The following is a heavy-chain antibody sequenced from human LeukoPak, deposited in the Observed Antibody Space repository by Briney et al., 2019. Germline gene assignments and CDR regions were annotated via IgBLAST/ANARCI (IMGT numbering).Heavy chain of an antibody. J-gene: IGHJ4*02. CDR2: ISGSGGST. D-gene: IGHD2-2*01. Sequence: GGSLRLSCAASRFTFHNYAMTWVRQAPGKGLEWVSAISGSGGSTNYADSVKGRFTISRDNSKNTLHLQMNSLRAEDTAVYYCAKDELGYCSSTSCYPFDYWGQGTLVTVSS. CDR1: RFTFHNYA. CDR3: AKDELGYCSSTSCYPFDY. V-gene: IGHV3-23*01.